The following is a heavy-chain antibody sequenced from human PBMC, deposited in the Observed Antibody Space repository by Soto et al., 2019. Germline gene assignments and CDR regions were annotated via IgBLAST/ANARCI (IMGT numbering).Heavy chain of an antibody. J-gene: IGHJ4*02. Sequence: SETLSLTCAVSGGSISSGGYSWSWIRQPPGKGLEWIGYIYHSGSTYYNPSLKSRVTISVDRSKNQFSLKLSSVTAADTAVYYCARSYDSSGYYYGAFDYWGQGTLVTAPQ. V-gene: IGHV4-30-2*01. CDR2: IYHSGST. CDR3: ARSYDSSGYYYGAFDY. CDR1: GGSISSGGYS. D-gene: IGHD3-22*01.